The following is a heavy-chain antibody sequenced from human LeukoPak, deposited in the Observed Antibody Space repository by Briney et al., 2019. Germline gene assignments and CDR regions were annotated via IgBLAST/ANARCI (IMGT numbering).Heavy chain of an antibody. Sequence: PGGSLRLSCAASGFMFSSNWMSWVRLAPGKGLEWIGSIYYSGSTYYNPSLKSRVTISVDTSKNQFSLKLRSVTAADTAVYYCARHFGTWGQGTLVTVSS. CDR2: IYYSGST. CDR3: ARHFGT. CDR1: GFMFSSNW. V-gene: IGHV4-39*01. D-gene: IGHD3/OR15-3a*01. J-gene: IGHJ4*02.